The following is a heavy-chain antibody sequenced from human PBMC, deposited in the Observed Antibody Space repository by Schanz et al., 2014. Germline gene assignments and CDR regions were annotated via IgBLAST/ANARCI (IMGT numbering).Heavy chain of an antibody. D-gene: IGHD4-4*01. Sequence: EVQLVESGGGLVQPGGSLRLSCAVSGSTFSNYWMTWVRQAPGKGREWVANINQDASEKYYVDSVKGRFTVSRDNAKNSLYLQMNSLRAEDTALYYCAKDRQTTVNRVGYYYGMDVWGQGTTVTVSS. CDR3: AKDRQTTVNRVGYYYGMDV. J-gene: IGHJ6*02. CDR2: INQDASEK. CDR1: GSTFSNYW. V-gene: IGHV3-7*03.